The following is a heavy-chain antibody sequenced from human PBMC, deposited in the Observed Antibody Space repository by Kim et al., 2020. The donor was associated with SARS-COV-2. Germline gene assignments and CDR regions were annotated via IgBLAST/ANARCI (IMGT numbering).Heavy chain of an antibody. D-gene: IGHD6-19*01. J-gene: IGHJ4*02. Sequence: ASVKVSCKASGFTFTDYEMHWVRQALGHRLEWMGWINVATGNTKYPQHLKGRLTITRDTSATTAFMDLKSLTSEDTAVYYCLREMRYDTGCLLYWGQGSLVTVSS. CDR2: INVATGNT. CDR3: LREMRYDTGCLLY. CDR1: GFTFTDYE. V-gene: IGHV1-3*01.